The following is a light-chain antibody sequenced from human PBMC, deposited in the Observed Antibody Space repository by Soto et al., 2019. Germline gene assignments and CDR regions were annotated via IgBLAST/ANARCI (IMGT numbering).Light chain of an antibody. CDR2: SYN. V-gene: IGLV1-44*01. CDR3: ATWDDSLNGDV. Sequence: QSVLTQPPSASGTPGQRVTISCSGNSSNIGSNTVNWYQQLPGTAPKLLIYSYNQRPSGVPHRFSGSKSGTSASLAISGLQSEDEADYYCATWDDSLNGDVFGTGTKVTVL. J-gene: IGLJ1*01. CDR1: SSNIGSNT.